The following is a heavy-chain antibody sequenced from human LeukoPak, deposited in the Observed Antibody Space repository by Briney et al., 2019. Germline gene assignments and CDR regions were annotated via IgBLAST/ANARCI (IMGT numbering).Heavy chain of an antibody. CDR2: INHSGST. D-gene: IGHD3-10*01. CDR1: GGSFSGYY. V-gene: IGHV4-34*01. Sequence: SETLSLTCAVYGGSFSGYYWSWIRQPPGKGLEWIGEINHSGSTNYNPSLKSRVTISVDTSKNQFSLKLSSVTAADTAVYYCARVYGSGSYYRDYWGQGTLVTVSS. CDR3: ARVYGSGSYYRDY. J-gene: IGHJ4*02.